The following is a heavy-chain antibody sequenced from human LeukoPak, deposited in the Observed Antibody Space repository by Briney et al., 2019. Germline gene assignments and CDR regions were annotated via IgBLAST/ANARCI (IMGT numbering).Heavy chain of an antibody. Sequence: GGSLRLSCAASGFTLSDYYMSWIRQAPGKGLEWVSGINWSGGSTGYADPLRGRFTISRDNAKNSLYLQMDSLRAEDTALYYCARAPITSPFYFDYWGQGTLVTVSS. CDR3: ARAPITSPFYFDY. D-gene: IGHD2-2*01. V-gene: IGHV3-20*04. CDR2: INWSGGST. CDR1: GFTLSDYY. J-gene: IGHJ4*02.